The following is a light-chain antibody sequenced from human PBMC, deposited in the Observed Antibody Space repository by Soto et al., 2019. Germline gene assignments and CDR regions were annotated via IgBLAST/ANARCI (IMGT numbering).Light chain of an antibody. J-gene: IGLJ2*01. CDR3: SSYTSSRTLV. CDR2: DVN. V-gene: IGLV2-14*01. Sequence: QSALTQPASVSGSPGQSITISCTGTSSDVGGYNYVSWHQQHPGKAPKLMIYDVNYRPSGVSDRFSGSKSGNTASLTISGLQAEDEADYYCSSYTSSRTLVFGGGTKVTVL. CDR1: SSDVGGYNY.